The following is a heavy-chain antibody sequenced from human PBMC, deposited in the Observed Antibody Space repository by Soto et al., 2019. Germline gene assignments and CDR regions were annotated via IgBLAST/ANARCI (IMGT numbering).Heavy chain of an antibody. J-gene: IGHJ2*01. CDR1: GYTFTSYA. CDR2: INAGNGNT. D-gene: IGHD2-8*01. CDR3: ARALGYCTNGVCYTDYWYFDL. V-gene: IGHV1-3*01. Sequence: GASVKVSCKASGYTFTSYAMHWVRQAPGQRLEWMGWINAGNGNTKYSQKFQGRVTITRDTSASTAYMELSSLRSEDTAVYYCARALGYCTNGVCYTDYWYFDLWGRGTLVTVSS.